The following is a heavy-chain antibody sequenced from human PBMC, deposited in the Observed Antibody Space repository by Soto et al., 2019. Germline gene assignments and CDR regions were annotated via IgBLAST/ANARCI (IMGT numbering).Heavy chain of an antibody. CDR3: ARDRGEFNAFDY. D-gene: IGHD3-10*01. Sequence: QVQLVESGGGVVQPGRSLRLSCAASGFTFSSYAMHWVRQAPGKGLEWVAVISYDGSNKYYADSVKGRFTISRDNSKNTLYLQMNSLRVEDTAVYYCARDRGEFNAFDYWGQGTLVTVSS. CDR1: GFTFSSYA. J-gene: IGHJ4*02. V-gene: IGHV3-30-3*01. CDR2: ISYDGSNK.